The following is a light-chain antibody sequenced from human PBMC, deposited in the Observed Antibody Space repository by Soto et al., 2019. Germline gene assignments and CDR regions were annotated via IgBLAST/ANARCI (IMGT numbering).Light chain of an antibody. V-gene: IGKV3-15*01. CDR1: QNIYSN. CDR3: LQYHNLWA. J-gene: IGKJ1*01. CDR2: RAS. Sequence: EIVMTQSPATLSVSPGERDTISCRASQNIYSNVAWYQQRPGQAPRLLIYRASTRDTGIPARFSGSGSGTEFTLTISSLQSEDFTVSSCLQYHNLWAFGQGTKVEIK.